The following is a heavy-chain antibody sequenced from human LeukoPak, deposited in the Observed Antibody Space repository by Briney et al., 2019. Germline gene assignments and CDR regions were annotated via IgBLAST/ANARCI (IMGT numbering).Heavy chain of an antibody. V-gene: IGHV4-34*01. Sequence: SEPLSLTCAVYGGSFSDFHWSWIRLPPGKGLEWIGEINHSGNTNYNPSLKSRVTISIDTSKNQFSLKLSSVTAADTAVYYCARGKVTRDWYFDLWGRGTLVTVSS. CDR1: GGSFSDFH. CDR3: ARGKVTRDWYFDL. D-gene: IGHD4-17*01. CDR2: INHSGNT. J-gene: IGHJ2*01.